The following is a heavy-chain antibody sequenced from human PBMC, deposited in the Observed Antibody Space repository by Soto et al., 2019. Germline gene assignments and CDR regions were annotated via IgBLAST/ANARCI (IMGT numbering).Heavy chain of an antibody. D-gene: IGHD1-26*01. Sequence: RASVKVSCKASGGTFSSYAISWVRQAPGRGLEWMAGIIPNFGTTNYAQNLKGRVTITADKSTSTAYMELSSLRSEDTAVYYCARYSGTTGSFYYYYGMDVWGQGTMVTVSS. V-gene: IGHV1-69*06. CDR2: IIPNFGTT. CDR1: GGTFSSYA. CDR3: ARYSGTTGSFYYYYGMDV. J-gene: IGHJ6*02.